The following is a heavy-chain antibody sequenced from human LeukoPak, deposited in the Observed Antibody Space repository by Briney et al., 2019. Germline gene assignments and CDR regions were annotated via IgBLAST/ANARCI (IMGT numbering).Heavy chain of an antibody. D-gene: IGHD7-27*01. CDR2: INPNSGNT. CDR1: GYTFTGYY. CDR3: AQDLAWGAFDY. J-gene: IGHJ4*02. Sequence: ASVKVSCKASGYTFTGYYMHWVRQAPGQGLEWMGWINPNSGNTGYAQKFQGRVTMTRNTSISTAYMGLSSLRSEDTAVYYCAQDLAWGAFDYWGQGTLVTVSS. V-gene: IGHV1-8*02.